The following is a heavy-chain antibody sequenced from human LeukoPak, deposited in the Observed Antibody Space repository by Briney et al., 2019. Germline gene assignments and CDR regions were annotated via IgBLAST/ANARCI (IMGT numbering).Heavy chain of an antibody. V-gene: IGHV3-23*01. CDR1: GFTFSSYA. D-gene: IGHD3-22*01. CDR3: AKDWGYYYDSSGYFDY. J-gene: IGHJ4*02. CDR2: ISGSGGST. Sequence: GGSLRLSCAASGFTFSSYAMSWVRQAPGKGLEWVSAISGSGGSTYYADSVKGRFTISRDNSKNTLYLQMNSLRAEDTAVYYCAKDWGYYYDSSGYFDYWGQGTLVTVSS.